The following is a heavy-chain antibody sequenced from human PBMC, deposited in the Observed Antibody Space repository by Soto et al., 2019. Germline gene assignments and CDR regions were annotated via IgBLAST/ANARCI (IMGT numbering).Heavy chain of an antibody. J-gene: IGHJ5*02. CDR3: ARGVGSGTYYNQYNWFDP. Sequence: ASVKVSCKASGGTFSSYAISWVRQAPRQGLAWMGWINTYNGNTNHAQKLQGRVTMTTDTSTSTAYMELRSLRSDDTAVYYCARGVGSGTYYNQYNWFDPWGQGTLVTAPQ. CDR2: INTYNGNT. CDR1: GGTFSSYA. D-gene: IGHD3-10*01. V-gene: IGHV1-18*01.